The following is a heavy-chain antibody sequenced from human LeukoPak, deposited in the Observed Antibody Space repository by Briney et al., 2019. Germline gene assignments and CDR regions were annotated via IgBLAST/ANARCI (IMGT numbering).Heavy chain of an antibody. Sequence: ASVKVSCKASGYTFTSYDINWARQATGQGLEWMGWMNPNSGNTGYAQKFQGRVTMTRDTSISTAYMELSRLRSDDTAVYYCARDPNMVAVAGFGFDPWGQGTLVTVSS. V-gene: IGHV1-8*01. J-gene: IGHJ5*02. CDR2: MNPNSGNT. CDR1: GYTFTSYD. CDR3: ARDPNMVAVAGFGFDP. D-gene: IGHD6-19*01.